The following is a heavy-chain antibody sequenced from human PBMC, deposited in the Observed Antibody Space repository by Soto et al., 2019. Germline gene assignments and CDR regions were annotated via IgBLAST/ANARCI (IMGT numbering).Heavy chain of an antibody. CDR1: GGSISSSGYY. D-gene: IGHD4-17*01. Sequence: QVQLQESGPGLVKPSQTLSLICTVSGGSISSSGYYWSWIRQHPEKGLEWIGNTYYSGGTYYNPSRKSLLTISRHTPNNQFSRKLSSGTAADTAIYYCARAAYGDYGRLIWFDPWGQGTLVSVSS. CDR2: TYYSGGT. V-gene: IGHV4-31*01. J-gene: IGHJ5*02. CDR3: ARAAYGDYGRLIWFDP.